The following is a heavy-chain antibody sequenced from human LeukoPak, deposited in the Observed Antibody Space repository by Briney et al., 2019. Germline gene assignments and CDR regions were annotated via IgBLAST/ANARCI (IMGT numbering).Heavy chain of an antibody. CDR2: IYYSGST. CDR3: ARGWNTMIVVVITVFDY. V-gene: IGHV4-59*12. D-gene: IGHD3-22*01. J-gene: IGHJ4*02. Sequence: SETLSLTCTVSGGSISSYYWSWIRQPPGKGLEWIGYIYYSGSTNYNPSLKSRVTISVDTSKNQSSLKLSSVTAADTAVYYCARGWNTMIVVVITVFDYWGQGTLVTVSS. CDR1: GGSISSYY.